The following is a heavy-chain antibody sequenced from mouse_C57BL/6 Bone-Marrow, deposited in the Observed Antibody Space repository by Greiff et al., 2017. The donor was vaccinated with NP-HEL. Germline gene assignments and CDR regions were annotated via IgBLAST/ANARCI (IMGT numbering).Heavy chain of an antibody. CDR2: IYPSDSET. D-gene: IGHD1-1*01. CDR3: ARCDYYGSSFDY. Sequence: QVQLQQPGAELVRPGSSVKLSCKASGYTFTSYWMDWVKQRPGQGLEWIGNIYPSDSETHYNQKFKDQATLTVDKASSTAYMQLSSLTSEDSAVYYCARCDYYGSSFDYWGQGTSVTVSS. J-gene: IGHJ4*01. V-gene: IGHV1-61*01. CDR1: GYTFTSYW.